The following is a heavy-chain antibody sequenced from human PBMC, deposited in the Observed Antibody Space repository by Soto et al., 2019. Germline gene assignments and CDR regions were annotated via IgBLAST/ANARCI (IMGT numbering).Heavy chain of an antibody. J-gene: IGHJ5*02. CDR2: IYHGGNI. D-gene: IGHD3-16*01. V-gene: IGHV4-4*02. Sequence: SETLSLTCAVSGASVNTSDCWNWVRQPPGKGLEWIGEIYHGGNIYYNPALKSRVTISLDTSKNQLSLKLSSVTAADTAVYYCARHKYLYDYIWGSPTGWFDPRGQRTLVTVSS. CDR3: ARHKYLYDYIWGSPTGWFDP. CDR1: GASVNTSDC.